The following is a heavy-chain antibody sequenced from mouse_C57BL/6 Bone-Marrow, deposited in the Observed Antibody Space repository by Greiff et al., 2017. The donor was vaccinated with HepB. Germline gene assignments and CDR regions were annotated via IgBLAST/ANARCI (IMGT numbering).Heavy chain of an antibody. CDR1: GYTFTSYW. CDR2: IHPNSGST. V-gene: IGHV1-64*01. J-gene: IGHJ2*01. Sequence: QVQLQQPGAELVKPGASVKLSCKASGYTFTSYWMHWVKQRPGQGLEWIGMIHPNSGSTNYNEKFKSKATLTVDKSSSTAYMQLSSLTSEDSAVYYCASGEAYYYGSSDYWGQGTTLTVSS. D-gene: IGHD1-1*01. CDR3: ASGEAYYYGSSDY.